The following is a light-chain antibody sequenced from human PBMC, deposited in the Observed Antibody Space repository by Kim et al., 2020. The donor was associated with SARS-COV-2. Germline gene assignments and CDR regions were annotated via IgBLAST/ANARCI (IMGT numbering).Light chain of an antibody. Sequence: QSALTQPPSVSGAPGQRVTISCTGSSSNIGTGYDVQWYQHLPGKAPKLLIFANTNRPSGVPDRFSASKSGTSASLAITGLQGEDEAHYYCQSYDSSLSDVVFGGGTKLTVL. CDR2: ANT. CDR1: SSNIGTGYD. J-gene: IGLJ2*01. V-gene: IGLV1-40*01. CDR3: QSYDSSLSDVV.